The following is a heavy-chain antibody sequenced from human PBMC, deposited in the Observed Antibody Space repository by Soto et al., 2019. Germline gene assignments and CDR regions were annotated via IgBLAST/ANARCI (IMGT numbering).Heavy chain of an antibody. Sequence: GESLRLSCAASGFTFSSYGMHWVRQAPGKGLEWVAVIWYDGSNKYYVDSVKGRFTISRDNSKNTLYLQMNSLRAEDTAVYYCAREKTAHYDILTGYYYYYGMDVWGQGTTVTVSS. J-gene: IGHJ6*02. CDR3: AREKTAHYDILTGYYYYYGMDV. CDR2: IWYDGSNK. CDR1: GFTFSSYG. D-gene: IGHD3-9*01. V-gene: IGHV3-33*01.